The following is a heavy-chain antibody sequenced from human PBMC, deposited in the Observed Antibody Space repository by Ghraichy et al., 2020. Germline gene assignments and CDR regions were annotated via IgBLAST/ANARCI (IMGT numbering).Heavy chain of an antibody. J-gene: IGHJ4*02. D-gene: IGHD5-24*01. Sequence: GSLRLSCAASGFTFSSYGMHWVRQAPGKGLEWVAVISYDGSNKYYADSVKGRFTISRDNSKNTLYLQMNSLRAEDTAVYYCAKDQRWLQVDYWGQGTLVTVSS. CDR2: ISYDGSNK. CDR1: GFTFSSYG. CDR3: AKDQRWLQVDY. V-gene: IGHV3-30*18.